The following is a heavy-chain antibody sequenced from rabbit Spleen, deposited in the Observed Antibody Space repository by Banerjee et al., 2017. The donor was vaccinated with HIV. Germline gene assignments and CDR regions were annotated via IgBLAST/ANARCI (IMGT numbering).Heavy chain of an antibody. D-gene: IGHD8-1*01. V-gene: IGHV1S45*01. CDR2: ISTSSGAT. Sequence: QEHLKESGGGLVQPGGSLTLTCTASGFTLRSYWICWVRQAPGKGLEWIACISTSSGATGYASWAKGRFTISKTSSTTVTLQMTSLTAADTATYFCARNTDSIYYFNLWGPGTLVTVS. CDR1: GFTLRSYW. CDR3: ARNTDSIYYFNL. J-gene: IGHJ4*01.